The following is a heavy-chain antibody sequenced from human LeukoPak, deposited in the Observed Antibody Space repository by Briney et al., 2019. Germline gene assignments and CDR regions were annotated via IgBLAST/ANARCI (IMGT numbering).Heavy chain of an antibody. V-gene: IGHV3-74*01. D-gene: IGHD3-22*01. CDR1: GFAFSSNW. J-gene: IGHJ4*02. CDR3: ARDTSSYFDY. Sequence: PGGSLRLSCAASGFAFSSNWMHWVRQAPGKGLVWVAGIKSDGGTTNYADSVKGRFTISRDNAKNTLFLQMDSLRAEGTAVYFCARDTSSYFDYWGQGTLVTVSS. CDR2: IKSDGGTT.